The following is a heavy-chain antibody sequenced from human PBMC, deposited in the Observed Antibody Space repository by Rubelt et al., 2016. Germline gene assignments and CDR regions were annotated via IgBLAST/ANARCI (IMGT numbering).Heavy chain of an antibody. CDR1: GGSISSGGYY. CDR3: ARAEGFLAPYDY. V-gene: IGHV4-31*03. CDR2: IYYSGST. J-gene: IGHJ4*02. Sequence: QVQLQESGPGLVKPSQTLSLTCTVSGGSISSGGYYWSWIRQHPGKGLEWIGYIYYSGSTYYNPSLKIGVTISVDTSKNQFSLKLRSVTAADTAVYYCARAEGFLAPYDYWGQGTLVTVSS. D-gene: IGHD2/OR15-2a*01.